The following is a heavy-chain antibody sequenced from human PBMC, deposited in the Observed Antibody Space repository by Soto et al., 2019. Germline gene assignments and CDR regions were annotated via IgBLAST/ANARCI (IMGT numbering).Heavy chain of an antibody. D-gene: IGHD4-17*01. V-gene: IGHV1-69*13. Sequence: ASVKVSCNASGGTFSSYAISWVRQAPGQGLEWMGGIIPIFGTANYAQKFQGRVTITADESTSTAYMELSSLRSEDTAVYYCARGVTRGDSLHHWGHGTLVTVSS. J-gene: IGHJ5*02. CDR3: ARGVTRGDSLHH. CDR2: IIPIFGTA. CDR1: GGTFSSYA.